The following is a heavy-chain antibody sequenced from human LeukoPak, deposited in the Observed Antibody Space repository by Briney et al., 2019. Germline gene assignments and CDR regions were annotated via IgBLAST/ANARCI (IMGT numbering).Heavy chain of an antibody. CDR1: GYTFTSYD. V-gene: IGHV1-8*01. J-gene: IGHJ4*02. Sequence: GASVKVSCKASGYTFTSYDINWVRQATGQGLEWMGWMNPNSGNTGYAEKFQGRVTMTRDTSMSTVYMELSSLTSKDTAVYYCARGGIAAAGVDYWGQGTLVTVSS. D-gene: IGHD6-13*01. CDR3: ARGGIAAAGVDY. CDR2: MNPNSGNT.